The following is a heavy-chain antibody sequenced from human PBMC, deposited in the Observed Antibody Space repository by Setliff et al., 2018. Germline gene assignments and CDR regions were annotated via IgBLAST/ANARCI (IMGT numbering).Heavy chain of an antibody. CDR2: IFTSGST. Sequence: SETLSLTCTVSGGSISSGTYYWSWIRQPAGKGLEWIGRIFTSGSTNYNPSLKSRVTISVDTSKNQFSLNLSSVTAADTAVYYCARAFTYYNFWSGCGYGMDVWGQGTTVTVSS. CDR3: ARAFTYYNFWSGCGYGMDV. V-gene: IGHV4-61*02. J-gene: IGHJ6*02. CDR1: GGSISSGTYY. D-gene: IGHD3-3*01.